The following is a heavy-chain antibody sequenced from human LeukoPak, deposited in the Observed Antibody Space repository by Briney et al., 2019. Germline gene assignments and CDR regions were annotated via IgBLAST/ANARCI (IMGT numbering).Heavy chain of an antibody. D-gene: IGHD5-12*01. Sequence: SVKVSCKASGGTFRSYAISWVRQAPGQGLEWMGRIIPIIGIANYAQKFQGRVTITADKSTSTVYMELSSLRSEDTAVYYCARGDIVATIGAFDYWGQGTLVTVSS. J-gene: IGHJ4*02. V-gene: IGHV1-69*04. CDR3: ARGDIVATIGAFDY. CDR2: IIPIIGIA. CDR1: GGTFRSYA.